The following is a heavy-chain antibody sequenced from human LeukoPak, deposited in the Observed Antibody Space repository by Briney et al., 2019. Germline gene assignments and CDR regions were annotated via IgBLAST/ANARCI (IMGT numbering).Heavy chain of an antibody. D-gene: IGHD2-15*01. CDR1: GDSITRGDNS. Sequence: PSETLSLTCAVSGDSITRGDNSWNWIRQPPGKGLEWVGYIYHGGTTYYNPSLKSRVTISIDRSSNQFSLKLSSMTAADSAVYYCANHRSGGSCHPGVCAFDIWGQGTMVTVSS. CDR2: IYHGGTT. V-gene: IGHV4-30-2*01. CDR3: ANHRSGGSCHPGVCAFDI. J-gene: IGHJ3*02.